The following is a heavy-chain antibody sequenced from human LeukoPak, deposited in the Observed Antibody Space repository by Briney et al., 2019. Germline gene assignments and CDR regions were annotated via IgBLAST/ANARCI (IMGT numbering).Heavy chain of an antibody. V-gene: IGHV3-23*01. Sequence: GGPMRLSCAASGFTFSSYAMSWVRQAPGKGLEWVSAISGSGGSTYYADSVKGRFTISRDNSKNTLYLQMNSLRAEDTAVYYCAKDLPVHSSSPVHYYFDYWGQGTLVTVSS. J-gene: IGHJ4*02. CDR1: GFTFSSYA. D-gene: IGHD6-6*01. CDR3: AKDLPVHSSSPVHYYFDY. CDR2: ISGSGGST.